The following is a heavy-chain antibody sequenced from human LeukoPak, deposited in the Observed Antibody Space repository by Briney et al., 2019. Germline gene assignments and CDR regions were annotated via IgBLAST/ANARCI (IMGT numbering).Heavy chain of an antibody. D-gene: IGHD3-22*01. V-gene: IGHV1-2*02. J-gene: IGHJ3*02. CDR1: GYTFTGYY. CDR3: ARVKSYYYDTSDKDAFDI. Sequence: GASVKVSCKASGYTFTGYYMHWVRQAPGQGLEWMGWINPNSGGTNYAQNFQGRVTMTRDTSISTAYMELSRLRSDDTAVYYCARVKSYYYDTSDKDAFDIWGQGTMVTVSS. CDR2: INPNSGGT.